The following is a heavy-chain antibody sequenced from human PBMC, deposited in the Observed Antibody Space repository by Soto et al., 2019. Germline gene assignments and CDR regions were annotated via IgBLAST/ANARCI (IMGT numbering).Heavy chain of an antibody. Sequence: PGGSLRLSCAASGVTFSSYAMSWVRQAPGKGLEWVSALSGNGGSTYYADSVKGRFTISKDNSKNTLYLQMDSLRAEDTAVYYCAKERYYDILTGYSGFDYWGQGTLVTVSS. CDR3: AKERYYDILTGYSGFDY. CDR2: LSGNGGST. V-gene: IGHV3-23*01. D-gene: IGHD3-9*01. J-gene: IGHJ4*02. CDR1: GVTFSSYA.